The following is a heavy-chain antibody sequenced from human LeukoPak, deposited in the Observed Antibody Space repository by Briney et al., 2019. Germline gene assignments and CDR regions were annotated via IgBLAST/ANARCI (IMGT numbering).Heavy chain of an antibody. CDR1: GFIFSSCA. Sequence: GGSLRLSCATSGFIFSSCAMSWVRQAPGRGLEWVSVISGSGGSTNYAESVKGRFTISRDNSKNTLYLQMNSLRVEDTAVYYCAKHRGRDGGYPFDYWGQGTLVTVSS. J-gene: IGHJ4*02. CDR3: AKHRGRDGGYPFDY. D-gene: IGHD5-12*01. CDR2: ISGSGGST. V-gene: IGHV3-23*01.